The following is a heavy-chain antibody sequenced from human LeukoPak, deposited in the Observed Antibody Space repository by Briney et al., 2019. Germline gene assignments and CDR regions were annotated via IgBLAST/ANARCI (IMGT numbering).Heavy chain of an antibody. D-gene: IGHD6-6*01. CDR1: GYTFTSYG. CDR3: ARGGYSSSSWGLLYYYYGMDV. J-gene: IGHJ6*02. V-gene: IGHV1-8*02. CDR2: MNPNSGNT. Sequence: ASVKVSCKASGYTFTSYGISWVRQATGQGLEWMGWMNPNSGNTGYAQKFQGRVTMTRNTSISTAYMELSSLRSEDTAVYYCARGGYSSSSWGLLYYYYGMDVWGQGTTVTVSS.